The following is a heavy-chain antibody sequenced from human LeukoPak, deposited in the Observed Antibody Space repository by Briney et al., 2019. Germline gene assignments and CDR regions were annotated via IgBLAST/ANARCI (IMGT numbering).Heavy chain of an antibody. CDR1: GFTFRNYV. D-gene: IGHD1-26*01. V-gene: IGHV3-23*01. CDR2: IYGSGVSI. J-gene: IGHJ4*02. CDR3: AKDLGWELPAEAY. Sequence: GGSLRLSCVASGFTFRNYVMNWVRQAPGKGLEWLATIYGSGVSISYADSVKGRFTISRDNSNNTLYLQMNSLRAEDTAMYYCAKDLGWELPAEAYWGQGILVTVSS.